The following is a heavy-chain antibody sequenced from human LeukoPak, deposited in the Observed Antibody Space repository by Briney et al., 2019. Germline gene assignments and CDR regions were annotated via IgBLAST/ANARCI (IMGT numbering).Heavy chain of an antibody. J-gene: IGHJ4*02. D-gene: IGHD4-23*01. Sequence: ASVKVSCKASGYTFTYYYIHWVRQAPGQGLEWMAWINPISGGTNSAQMFQGRVTMTRDTSISTACMELTRLTSDDTAVYYCARGLDPYGGNSEGYWGQGTLVTVSS. CDR2: INPISGGT. CDR3: ARGLDPYGGNSEGY. V-gene: IGHV1-2*02. CDR1: GYTFTYYY.